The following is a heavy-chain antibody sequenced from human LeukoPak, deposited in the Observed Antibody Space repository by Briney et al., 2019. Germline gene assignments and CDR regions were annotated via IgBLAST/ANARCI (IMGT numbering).Heavy chain of an antibody. D-gene: IGHD5-18*01. Sequence: SETLSLTCTISDDSIRSYCWSWIRQPPGKGLEWIGNICTSGSTSYNPSLKSRVTLSVDTPKNQFSLKLSSLTAADTAVYYCASRGSTYGPINYWGQGTLVTVSS. CDR1: DDSIRSYC. V-gene: IGHV4-4*09. CDR2: ICTSGST. CDR3: ASRGSTYGPINY. J-gene: IGHJ4*02.